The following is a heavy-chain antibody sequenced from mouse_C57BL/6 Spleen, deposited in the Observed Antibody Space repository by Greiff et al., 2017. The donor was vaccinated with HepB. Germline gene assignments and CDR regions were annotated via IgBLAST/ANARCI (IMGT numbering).Heavy chain of an antibody. Sequence: VQLQQPGAELVMPGASVKLSCKASGYTFTSYWMHWVKQRPGQGLEWIGEIDPSDSYTNYNQKFKGKSTLTVDKSSSTAYIQLSSLTSEDSAVYYCARVRLLNYYAMDYWGQGTSVTVSS. V-gene: IGHV1-69*01. CDR1: GYTFTSYW. J-gene: IGHJ4*01. CDR2: IDPSDSYT. D-gene: IGHD2-3*01. CDR3: ARVRLLNYYAMDY.